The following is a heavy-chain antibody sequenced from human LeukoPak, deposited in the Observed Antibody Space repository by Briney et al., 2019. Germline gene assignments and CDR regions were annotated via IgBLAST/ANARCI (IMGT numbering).Heavy chain of an antibody. V-gene: IGHV4-61*08. D-gene: IGHD3-3*01. CDR3: ARFRSGLGYWFDP. CDR1: GGSISSGGYS. CDR2: IYYSGST. Sequence: PSETLSLTCTVSGGSISSGGYSWSWIRQPPGKGLEWIGYIYYSGSTNYNPSLKSRVAISVDTSKNQFSLKLSSVTAADTAVYYCARFRSGLGYWFDPWGQGTLVTVSS. J-gene: IGHJ5*02.